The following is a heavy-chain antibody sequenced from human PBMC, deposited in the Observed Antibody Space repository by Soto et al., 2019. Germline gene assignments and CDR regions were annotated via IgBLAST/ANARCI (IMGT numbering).Heavy chain of an antibody. CDR1: GYTFTSYD. J-gene: IGHJ4*02. CDR3: ARESYGLPY. Sequence: QVQLVQSGTEVKKPGASVKVSCKASGYTFTSYDINWVRQATGQGLEWMGWMNPNSGNTGFAQKFQGRVTMTRNTTINTAYMELSTLRSEHPTVYYCARESYGLPYWGQGTLVTVSS. CDR2: MNPNSGNT. D-gene: IGHD5-18*01. V-gene: IGHV1-8*01.